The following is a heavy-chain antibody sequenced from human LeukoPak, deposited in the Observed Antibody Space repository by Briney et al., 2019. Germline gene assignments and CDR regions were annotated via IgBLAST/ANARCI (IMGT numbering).Heavy chain of an antibody. Sequence: GGSLRLSCAASGFTFSSYGMHWVRQAPGKGLEWVAFIRYDGSNKYYADSVKGRFTISRDNSKNALYLQMNSLRAEDTAVYYCARRLTKYYDILTGSPTHWFDPWGQGTLVTVSS. V-gene: IGHV3-30*02. CDR2: IRYDGSNK. CDR1: GFTFSSYG. D-gene: IGHD3-9*01. J-gene: IGHJ5*02. CDR3: ARRLTKYYDILTGSPTHWFDP.